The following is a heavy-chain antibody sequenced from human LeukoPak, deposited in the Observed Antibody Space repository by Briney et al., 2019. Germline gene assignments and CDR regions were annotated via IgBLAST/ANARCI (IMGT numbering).Heavy chain of an antibody. J-gene: IGHJ4*02. CDR1: GYTFTGYY. CDR2: IIPSSGGT. D-gene: IGHD2-2*01. CDR3: ARDLSTRGDEDRFDY. V-gene: IGHV1-2*02. Sequence: ASVKGSCKASGYTFTGYYVHWVRQAPGQGPEWMGWIIPSSGGTNYAKRFQGRVTMTRDTSISTAYMELSRLRSDDMAVYYCARDLSTRGDEDRFDYWGQGTLVTVSS.